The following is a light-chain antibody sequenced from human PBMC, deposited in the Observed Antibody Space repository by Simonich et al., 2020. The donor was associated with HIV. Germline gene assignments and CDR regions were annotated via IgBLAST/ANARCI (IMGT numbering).Light chain of an antibody. V-gene: IGKV2-28*01. CDR3: MQALQTPFT. CDR2: LGS. J-gene: IGKJ3*01. CDR1: QSLLEINGYNY. Sequence: DIVMSQSPLSLPVTPGEPASISCRSSQSLLEINGYNYLDWYLQKPGQSPQLLIYLGSNRDSGVPDRFSGSGSGTDFTLKISRVEAEDVGIYYCMQALQTPFTFGPGTKVDIK.